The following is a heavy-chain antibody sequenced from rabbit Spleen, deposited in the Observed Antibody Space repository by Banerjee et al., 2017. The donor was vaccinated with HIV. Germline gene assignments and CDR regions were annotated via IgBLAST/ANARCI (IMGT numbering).Heavy chain of an antibody. V-gene: IGHV1S45*01. Sequence: QQQLEESGGGLVQPGGSLKLSCKASGFSLSSSYYMCWVRQAPGKGLEWIGCIGTGSGNTYYASWAKGRFTISKTSSTTVTLQMTSLTAADTATYFCARIYSTYYYGMDLWGPGTLVTVS. CDR2: IGTGSGNT. D-gene: IGHD7-1*01. J-gene: IGHJ6*01. CDR3: ARIYSTYYYGMDL. CDR1: GFSLSSSYY.